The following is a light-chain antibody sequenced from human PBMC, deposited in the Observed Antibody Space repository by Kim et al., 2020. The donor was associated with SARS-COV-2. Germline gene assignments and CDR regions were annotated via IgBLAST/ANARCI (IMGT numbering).Light chain of an antibody. J-gene: IGLJ2*01. CDR2: DVS. Sequence: SPRQSVTISCTGTSSDVGGDNYVSWYQQHPGKAPKLMIYDVSKRPSGVPDRFSGSKSGNTASLTISGVQPEDEADYYCCSYASSVVFGGGTQLTVL. CDR3: CSYASSVV. CDR1: SSDVGGDNY. V-gene: IGLV2-11*01.